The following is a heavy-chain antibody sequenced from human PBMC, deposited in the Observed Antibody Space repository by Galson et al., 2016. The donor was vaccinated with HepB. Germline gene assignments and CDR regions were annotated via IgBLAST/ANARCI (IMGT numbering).Heavy chain of an antibody. Sequence: SVKVSCKASGYTFTSYGISWVRQIPGQGLEWMAWISAYNGNTKYAQKCEGRVTLTTDTPTTTAYTEMRSLRSDDTAVYFCAKAGLLWAGELPYYYYGMDVCGQGTTVTVSS. V-gene: IGHV1-18*01. CDR1: GYTFTSYG. J-gene: IGHJ6*02. D-gene: IGHD3-10*01. CDR3: AKAGLLWAGELPYYYYGMDV. CDR2: ISAYNGNT.